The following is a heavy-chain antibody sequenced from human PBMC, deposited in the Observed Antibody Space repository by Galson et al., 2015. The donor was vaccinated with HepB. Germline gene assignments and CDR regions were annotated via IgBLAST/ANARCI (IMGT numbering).Heavy chain of an antibody. J-gene: IGHJ5*02. CDR1: GYTFTRYA. V-gene: IGHV1-3*01. D-gene: IGHD3-9*01. CDR3: ARAHYDILTGYSLNWFDP. CDR2: INAGNGNT. Sequence: SVKVSCKASGYTFTRYAMHWVRQAPGQRLEWMGWINAGNGNTKYSQKFKCRVTITRDTPATTAYMELSSLRFEDTAVYYCARAHYDILTGYSLNWFDPWGQGTLVTVSS.